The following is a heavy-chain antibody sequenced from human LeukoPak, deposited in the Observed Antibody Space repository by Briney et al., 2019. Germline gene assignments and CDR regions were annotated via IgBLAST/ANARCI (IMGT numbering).Heavy chain of an antibody. CDR2: ISYDGSNK. CDR1: GFTFSSYG. D-gene: IGHD4-17*01. V-gene: IGHV3-30*18. J-gene: IGHJ4*02. Sequence: PGRSLRLSCAASGFTFSSYGMHWVRQAPGKGLEWVAVISYDGSNKYYADSVKGRFTISRGNSKNTLYLQMNSLRAEDTAVYYCAKDANYGDYIPYDYWGQGTLVTVSS. CDR3: AKDANYGDYIPYDY.